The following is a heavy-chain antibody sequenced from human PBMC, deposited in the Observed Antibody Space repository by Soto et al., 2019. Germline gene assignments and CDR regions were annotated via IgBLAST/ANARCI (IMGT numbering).Heavy chain of an antibody. CDR2: IYYSGST. J-gene: IGHJ3*02. V-gene: IGHV4-59*01. Sequence: SETLSLTCTVSGGSIISYYWSWIRQPPGKGLEWIGYIYYSGSTNYNPSLKSRVTISVDTSKNQFSLKLSSVTAADTAVYYCARLRDGYNNDAFDIWGQGTMVTVSS. CDR1: GGSIISYY. D-gene: IGHD5-12*01. CDR3: ARLRDGYNNDAFDI.